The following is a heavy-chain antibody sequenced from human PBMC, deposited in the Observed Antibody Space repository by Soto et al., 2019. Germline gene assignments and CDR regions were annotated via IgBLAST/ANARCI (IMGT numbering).Heavy chain of an antibody. CDR1: GYTFTAYG. V-gene: IGHV1-2*02. J-gene: IGHJ4*02. CDR3: ARDPAGYGSGSYSDY. CDR2: INPGSGAT. D-gene: IGHD3-10*01. Sequence: ASVTVSCTASGYTFTAYGMHWVRQAPGQGLEWMGWINPGSGATYYAQKFQGRVTMTRDASISTAYMELSRLRSDDTAVYYCARDPAGYGSGSYSDYWGQGTLVTVSS.